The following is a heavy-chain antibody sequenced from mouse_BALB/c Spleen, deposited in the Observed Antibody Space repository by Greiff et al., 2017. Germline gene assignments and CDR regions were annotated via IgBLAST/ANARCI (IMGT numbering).Heavy chain of an antibody. CDR2: INPSNGGT. CDR1: GYTFTSYY. Sequence: VQLQQSGAELVKPGASVKLSCKASGYTFTSYYMYWVKQRPGQGLEWIGEINPSNGGTNFNEKFKSKATLTVDKSSSTAYMQLSSLTSEDSAVYYCARLGTTVVHYFDYWGQGTTLTVSS. V-gene: IGHV1S81*02. CDR3: ARLGTTVVHYFDY. J-gene: IGHJ2*01. D-gene: IGHD1-1*01.